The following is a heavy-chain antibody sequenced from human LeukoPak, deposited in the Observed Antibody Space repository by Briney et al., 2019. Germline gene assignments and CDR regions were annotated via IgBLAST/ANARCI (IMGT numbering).Heavy chain of an antibody. J-gene: IGHJ6*02. V-gene: IGHV3-23*01. CDR1: GFTFSTYA. CDR2: VSGSGGST. CDR3: AKDPSGYDSNWYYGMDV. Sequence: GGSLRLSCAASGFTFSTYAMTWVRQAPGKGLEWVSVVSGSGGSTYYADSVKGRFTISRDNSKSTLYLQMNSLRDEDTAVYYCAKDPSGYDSNWYYGMDVWGQGTTVTVSS. D-gene: IGHD3-22*01.